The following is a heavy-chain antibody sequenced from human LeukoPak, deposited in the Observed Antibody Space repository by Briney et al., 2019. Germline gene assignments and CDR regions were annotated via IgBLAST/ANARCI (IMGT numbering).Heavy chain of an antibody. CDR2: IIPIFGTA. CDR1: GGTFSSYA. CDR3: ARDTGGASKAARPDYSFYI. D-gene: IGHD6-6*01. J-gene: IGHJ3*02. V-gene: IGHV1-69*13. Sequence: ASVKVSCKASGGTFSSYAISWVRQAPGQGLEWMGGIIPIFGTANYAQKFQGRVTITADESTSTAYMELSSLRSEDTAVYYCARDTGGASKAARPDYSFYILGQGTKGTGSS.